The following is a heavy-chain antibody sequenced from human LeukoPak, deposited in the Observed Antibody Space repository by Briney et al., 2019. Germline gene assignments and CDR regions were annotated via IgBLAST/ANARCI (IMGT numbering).Heavy chain of an antibody. V-gene: IGHV1-2*04. CDR3: ARGEESYCSSTSCYYYYGMDV. Sequence: ASVKVSCKASGYTFTGYYMHWVRHAPGQGLEWMGWINPNSGGTNYAQKFQGWVTMTRDTSISTAYMELSRLRSDDPAVYYCARGEESYCSSTSCYYYYGMDVWGKGTTVTVSS. CDR2: INPNSGGT. CDR1: GYTFTGYY. J-gene: IGHJ6*04. D-gene: IGHD2-2*01.